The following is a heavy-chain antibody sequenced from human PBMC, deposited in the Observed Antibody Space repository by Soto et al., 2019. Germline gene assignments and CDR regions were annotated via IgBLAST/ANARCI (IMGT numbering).Heavy chain of an antibody. D-gene: IGHD3-3*01. CDR2: INPNSGGT. Sequence: ASVKVSCKASGYTFTGYYMHWVRQAPGQGLEWMGWINPNSGGTNYAQKFQGWVTMTRDTSISTAYMELSRLRSDDTAVYYCARSFSRSYYYYMDVWGKGTTVTVSS. CDR1: GYTFTGYY. J-gene: IGHJ6*03. CDR3: ARSFSRSYYYYMDV. V-gene: IGHV1-2*04.